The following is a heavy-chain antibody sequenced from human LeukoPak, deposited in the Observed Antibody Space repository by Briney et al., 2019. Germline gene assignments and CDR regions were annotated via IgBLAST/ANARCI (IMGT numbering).Heavy chain of an antibody. CDR3: ARSGTRYCSSTSCYYY. J-gene: IGHJ4*02. D-gene: IGHD2-2*01. CDR1: GFTFSSYS. CDR2: IDSSSSTL. V-gene: IGHV3-48*01. Sequence: GGSLRLSCAASGFTFSSYSMNWVRQAPGKGLEWVSYIDSSSSTLLYADSVKGRFTISRDNAKNSLYLQMNSLRAEDTAVYYCARSGTRYCSSTSCYYYWGQGTLVTVSS.